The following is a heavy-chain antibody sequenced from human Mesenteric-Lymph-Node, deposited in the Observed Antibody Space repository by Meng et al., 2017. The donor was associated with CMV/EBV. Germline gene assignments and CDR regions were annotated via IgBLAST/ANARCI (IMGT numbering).Heavy chain of an antibody. D-gene: IGHD6-19*01. CDR2: IYYSGST. Sequence: DSISSSGYYWGWIRQSPGKGLEWIGSIYYSGSTYYNQSVKSRVTISVDTFKNQFSLKLNSVTAADTAVYYCARHLRVGSGWYEGFDPWGQGTLVTVSS. V-gene: IGHV4-39*01. CDR3: ARHLRVGSGWYEGFDP. CDR1: DSISSSGYY. J-gene: IGHJ5*02.